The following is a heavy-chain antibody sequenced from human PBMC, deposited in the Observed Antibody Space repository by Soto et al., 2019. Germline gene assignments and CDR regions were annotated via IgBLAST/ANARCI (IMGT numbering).Heavy chain of an antibody. J-gene: IGHJ4*02. Sequence: SETMPLTCALYGRSLSGDYWSCIPKPSGTGLEWIREINHSGSTNYNPSLKSRVTISVDTSKNHFSLKLTSVTAADTAVYYCARDKITGLFDYWGQGTLVTVS. CDR2: INHSGST. CDR3: ARDKITGLFDY. D-gene: IGHD2-8*02. V-gene: IGHV4-34*01. CDR1: GRSLSGDY.